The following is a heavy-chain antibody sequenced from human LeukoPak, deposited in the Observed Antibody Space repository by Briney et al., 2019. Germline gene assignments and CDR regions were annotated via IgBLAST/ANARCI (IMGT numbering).Heavy chain of an antibody. CDR3: ARDRSGYLGAFDI. D-gene: IGHD5-12*01. CDR1: GGSISSYY. V-gene: IGHV4-59*01. CDR2: IYYSGST. J-gene: IGHJ3*02. Sequence: SGTLSLTCTVSGGSISSYYWSWIRQPPGKGLEWIGYIYYSGSTNYNPPLQSRVTIAVDTSKNQFSLKLSSVTAADTAVYYCARDRSGYLGAFDIWGQGTMVTVSS.